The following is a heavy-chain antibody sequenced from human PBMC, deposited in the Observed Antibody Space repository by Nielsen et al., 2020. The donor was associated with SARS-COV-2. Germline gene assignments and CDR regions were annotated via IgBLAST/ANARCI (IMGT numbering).Heavy chain of an antibody. J-gene: IGHJ6*02. V-gene: IGHV3-23*01. CDR3: ARDAYGDLIYGMDV. D-gene: IGHD4-17*01. CDR2: ISYSGGNT. CDR1: GFTFTSYG. Sequence: GGSLRLSCAASGFTFTSYGMSWVRQAPGKGLEWVSGISYSGGNTYYADSVKGRFTISRDNSRNTLYLQMNTLRPEDTAVYSCARDAYGDLIYGMDVWGRGTTVTVSS.